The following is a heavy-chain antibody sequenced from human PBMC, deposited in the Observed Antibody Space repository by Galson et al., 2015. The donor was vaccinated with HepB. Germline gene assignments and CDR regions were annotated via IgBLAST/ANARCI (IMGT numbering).Heavy chain of an antibody. CDR1: GDSVSSNSAA. Sequence: CAISGDSVSSNSAAWNWIRQSPSRGLEWLGRTYYRFKWYYDYAVSVKSRITINPDISKNQFSLQLNSVTPEDTAVYYCARNVYYDTSGYYYKPGWIDPGGQGTLVTVSS. CDR2: TYYRFKWYY. CDR3: ARNVYYDTSGYYYKPGWIDP. V-gene: IGHV6-1*01. J-gene: IGHJ5*02. D-gene: IGHD3-22*01.